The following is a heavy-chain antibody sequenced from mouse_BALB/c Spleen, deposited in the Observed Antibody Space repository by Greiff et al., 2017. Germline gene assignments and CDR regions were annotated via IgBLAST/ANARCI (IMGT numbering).Heavy chain of an antibody. CDR2: IWGGGST. CDR1: GFSLTDYG. D-gene: IGHD1-1*01. J-gene: IGHJ1*01. CDR3: AKHKEDYYGSSFGYFDV. Sequence: VQLQQSGPGLVAPSQSLSITCTVSGFSLTDYGVSWIRQPPGKGLEWLGVIWGGGSTYYNSAPKSRLSISKDNSKSQVFLKMNSLQTDDTAMYYCAKHKEDYYGSSFGYFDVWGAGTTVTVSS. V-gene: IGHV2-6-5*01.